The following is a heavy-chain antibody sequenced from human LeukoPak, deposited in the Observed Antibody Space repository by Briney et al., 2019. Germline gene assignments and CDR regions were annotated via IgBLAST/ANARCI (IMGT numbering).Heavy chain of an antibody. J-gene: IGHJ4*02. V-gene: IGHV3-73*01. CDR1: GFTFSGSA. D-gene: IGHD3-22*01. CDR3: AKAQGSLRSGYYWPSSRDY. CDR2: IRSRANSYAT. Sequence: GGSLRLSCAASGFTFSGSAMHWVRQASGKGLEWVGRIRSRANSYATAYAASVKGRFTISRDDSKNTAYLQMNSLKTEDTAVYYCAKAQGSLRSGYYWPSSRDYWGQGTLVTVSS.